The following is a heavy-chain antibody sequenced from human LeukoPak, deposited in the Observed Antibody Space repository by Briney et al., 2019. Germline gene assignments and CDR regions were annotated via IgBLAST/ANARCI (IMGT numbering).Heavy chain of an antibody. CDR3: ARAYKKQWLVSN. CDR2: IYYSGST. CDR1: GGSISSGDYY. D-gene: IGHD6-19*01. V-gene: IGHV4-30-4*08. J-gene: IGHJ4*02. Sequence: SQTLSLTCTVSGGSISSGDYYWSWIRQPPGKGLEWIGYIYYSGSTYYNPSLKGRVTISVDTSENQFSLKLSSVTAADTAVYYCARAYKKQWLVSNWGQGTLVTVSS.